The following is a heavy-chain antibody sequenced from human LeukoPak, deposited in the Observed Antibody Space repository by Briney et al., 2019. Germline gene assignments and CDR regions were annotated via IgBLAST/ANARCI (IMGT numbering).Heavy chain of an antibody. V-gene: IGHV4-61*08. CDR3: ARGFEYSSSSDDAFDI. J-gene: IGHJ3*02. CDR1: GGSISSGGYY. D-gene: IGHD6-6*01. Sequence: SETLSLTCTVSGGSISSGGYYWSRIRQHPGKGLEWIGYIYYSGSTNYNPSLKSRVTISVDTSKNQFSLKLSSVTAADTAVYYCARGFEYSSSSDDAFDIWGQGTMVTVSS. CDR2: IYYSGST.